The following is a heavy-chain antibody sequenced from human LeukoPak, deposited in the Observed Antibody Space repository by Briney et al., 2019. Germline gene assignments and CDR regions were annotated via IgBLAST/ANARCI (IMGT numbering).Heavy chain of an antibody. V-gene: IGHV4-4*09. CDR1: GAPISPFY. D-gene: IGHD6-19*01. CDR2: IYNGVPT. Sequence: PSETLSLTCTASGAPISPFYWNWVRQPPGKGLEWIGNIYNGVPTFFNPSLKSRVTLSVDTSKTQFSLQLASVTAADTAVYYCVQTTGWPGFDYWGQGILVTVSS. CDR3: VQTTGWPGFDY. J-gene: IGHJ4*02.